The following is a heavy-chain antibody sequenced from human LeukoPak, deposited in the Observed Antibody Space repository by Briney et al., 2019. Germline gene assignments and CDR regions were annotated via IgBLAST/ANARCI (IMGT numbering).Heavy chain of an antibody. V-gene: IGHV4-34*01. D-gene: IGHD3-22*01. Sequence: TSETLSLTCAVYGGSLSGYHWTWIRQSPGKGLEWIGDINPSGSTYYNPSLKSRLTISVDTSKNQFSLKLRSVTAADTAVYYCARGRHDITMIVVVMTSVSYYLDVWGKGTTVTVS. CDR2: INPSGST. CDR1: GGSLSGYH. J-gene: IGHJ6*03. CDR3: ARGRHDITMIVVVMTSVSYYLDV.